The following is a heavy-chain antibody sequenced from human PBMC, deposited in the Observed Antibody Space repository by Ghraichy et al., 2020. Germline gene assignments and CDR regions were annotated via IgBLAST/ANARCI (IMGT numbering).Heavy chain of an antibody. CDR3: ARDSSARFNYGMDV. D-gene: IGHD6-25*01. Sequence: ASVKVSCKASGYTFTSYGISWVRQAPGQGLEWMGWISAYNGNTNYAQKLQGRVTMTTDTSTSTAYMELRSLRSDDTAVYYCARDSSARFNYGMDVWGRGSTVSVSS. J-gene: IGHJ6*02. V-gene: IGHV1-18*01. CDR1: GYTFTSYG. CDR2: ISAYNGNT.